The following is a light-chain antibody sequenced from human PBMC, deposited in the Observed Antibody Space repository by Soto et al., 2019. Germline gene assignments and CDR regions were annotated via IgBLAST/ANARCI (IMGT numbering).Light chain of an antibody. J-gene: IGKJ2*01. CDR3: QHYNNCPPFT. CDR1: QSVSSN. Sequence: EIVMTQSPATLSVSPGDRATLSCRASQSVSSNLAWYQQQPGQAPRLLIYGASTRATGIPARFSGSGSGTAVTLTISSRQSEDFAVYFCQHYNNCPPFTFGQGTKLEIK. CDR2: GAS. V-gene: IGKV3-15*01.